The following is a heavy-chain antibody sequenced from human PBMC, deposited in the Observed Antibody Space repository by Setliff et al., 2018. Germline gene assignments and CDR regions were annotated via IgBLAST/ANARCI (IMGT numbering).Heavy chain of an antibody. D-gene: IGHD2-2*01. V-gene: IGHV1-18*01. CDR1: AYIFNSYG. CDR3: ERLVRYCTTTSCQRTSGDDF. Sequence: RASVKVSCKSSAYIFNSYGISWVRQAPGQGLEWMGWISSYNDITNYAQRFQGRVTMTTDTSTNTAYLDLRSLRSDDTAVYYCERLVRYCTTTSCQRTSGDDFWGQGTLVTVSS. J-gene: IGHJ4*02. CDR2: ISSYNDIT.